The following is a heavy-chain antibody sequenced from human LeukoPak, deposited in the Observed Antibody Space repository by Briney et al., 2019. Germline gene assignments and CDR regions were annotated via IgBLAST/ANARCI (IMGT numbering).Heavy chain of an antibody. CDR2: IYYSGST. V-gene: IGHV4-59*01. D-gene: IGHD6-19*01. CDR1: GGSISGYY. CDR3: ARLNDIAVAGSPKDWYFDL. Sequence: SETLSLTCIVSGGSISGYYWNWIRQAPGKGLEWIGYIYYSGSTNYNPSLKSRVALSVDTSKMQFSLKLSSVTAADTAVYYCARLNDIAVAGSPKDWYFDLWGRGTVVTVSS. J-gene: IGHJ2*01.